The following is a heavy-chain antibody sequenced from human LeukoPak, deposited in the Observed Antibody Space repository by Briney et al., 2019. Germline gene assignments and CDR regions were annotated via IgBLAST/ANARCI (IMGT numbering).Heavy chain of an antibody. J-gene: IGHJ4*02. CDR1: GFTFSSYW. CDR3: ARGTRASSSLSDY. CDR2: MNLDGSEK. Sequence: GGSLRLSCAASGFTFSSYWMNWVRQAPGKGLEWVANMNLDGSEKYYVDSVRGRFTISRDNAKNSLYLQMTSLRAEDTAVYFCARGTRASSSLSDYWGQGSLVTVSS. D-gene: IGHD6-6*01. V-gene: IGHV3-7*05.